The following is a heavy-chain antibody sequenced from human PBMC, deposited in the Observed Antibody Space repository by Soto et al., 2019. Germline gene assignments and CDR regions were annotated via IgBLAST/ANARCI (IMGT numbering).Heavy chain of an antibody. V-gene: IGHV1-18*01. D-gene: IGHD3-10*01. CDR1: GYSFTTYG. CDR2: ISDYNGNT. Sequence: QVQLVQSGAEVKKPGASVKVSCKASGYSFTTYGISWVRQAPGQGLEWMGWISDYNGNTNYEKKFQGRVTMTTDTSTREAYMELKSLRSDDTAVYYCAREGYYSGSESYSPPRYYGMDVWGQGTTVTV. CDR3: AREGYYSGSESYSPPRYYGMDV. J-gene: IGHJ6*02.